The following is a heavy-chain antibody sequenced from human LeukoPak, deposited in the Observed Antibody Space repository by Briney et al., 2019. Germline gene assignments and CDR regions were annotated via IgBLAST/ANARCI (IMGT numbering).Heavy chain of an antibody. CDR1: GYTFTSYG. V-gene: IGHV1-18*01. CDR3: ARDDQTGTTLPFDY. Sequence: GASVKVSCKASGYTFTSYGISWVRQAPGRGLEWMGWISAYNGNTNYAQKLQGRVTMTTDTSTSTAYMELRSQRSDDTAVYYCARDDQTGTTLPFDYWGQGTLVTVSS. J-gene: IGHJ4*02. D-gene: IGHD1-1*01. CDR2: ISAYNGNT.